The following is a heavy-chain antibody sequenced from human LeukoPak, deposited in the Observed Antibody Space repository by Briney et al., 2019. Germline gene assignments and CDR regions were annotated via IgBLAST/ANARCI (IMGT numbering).Heavy chain of an antibody. CDR1: GGSISSYY. J-gene: IGHJ4*02. CDR2: IYISGST. V-gene: IGHV4-4*07. D-gene: IGHD5-18*01. CDR3: ARDDVDTPTFDY. Sequence: SETLSLTCTVSGGSISSYYWSWIRQPAGKGLEWIGRIYISGSTDYSPSLKSRVTMSVDTSKNLLSLKLKSVTAADTAVYYCARDDVDTPTFDYWGQGTLVIVSS.